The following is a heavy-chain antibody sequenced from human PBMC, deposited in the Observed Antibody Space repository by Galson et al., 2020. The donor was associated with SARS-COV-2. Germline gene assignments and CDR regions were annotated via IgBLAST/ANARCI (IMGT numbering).Heavy chain of an antibody. CDR2: ISAYNGNT. CDR3: ARASPPLYDYVWGSYRLYAFDI. CDR1: GYTFTSYG. Sequence: GESLKISCKASGYTFTSYGISWVRQAPGQGLEWMGWISAYNGNTNYAQKLQGRVTMTTDTSTSTAYMELRSLRSDDTAVYYCARASPPLYDYVWGSYRLYAFDIWGQGTMVTVSS. V-gene: IGHV1-18*01. D-gene: IGHD3-16*02. J-gene: IGHJ3*02.